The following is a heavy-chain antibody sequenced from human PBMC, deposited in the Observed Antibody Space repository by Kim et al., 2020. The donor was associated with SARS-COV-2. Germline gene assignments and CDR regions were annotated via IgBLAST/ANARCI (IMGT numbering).Heavy chain of an antibody. CDR1: GYTFSNYE. Sequence: ASVKVSCKSSGYTFSNYEINWVRQATGQGLEWLGWMNPNSGKTRDSERFQGRIILSRNISISTAYMELSSLTSQDTAVYYCATNPIKNNGPWGQGTLVTVSS. V-gene: IGHV1-8*01. J-gene: IGHJ5*02. CDR2: MNPNSGKT. CDR3: ATNPIKNNGP. D-gene: IGHD1-1*01.